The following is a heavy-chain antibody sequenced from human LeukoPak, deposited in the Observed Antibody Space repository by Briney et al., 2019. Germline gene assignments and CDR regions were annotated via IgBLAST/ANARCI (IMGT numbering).Heavy chain of an antibody. J-gene: IGHJ4*02. CDR2: ISYDGSNK. CDR3: ARVPTTPMPVAGTIDG. D-gene: IGHD6-19*01. Sequence: GGSLRLSCAASGFTFSSYGMHWVRQAPGKGLEWVAVISYDGSNKYYADSVKGRFTTSRDNSKNTLYLQMNSLGAEDTAVYYCARVPTTPMPVAGTIDGWGQGTLVTVSS. V-gene: IGHV3-30*03. CDR1: GFTFSSYG.